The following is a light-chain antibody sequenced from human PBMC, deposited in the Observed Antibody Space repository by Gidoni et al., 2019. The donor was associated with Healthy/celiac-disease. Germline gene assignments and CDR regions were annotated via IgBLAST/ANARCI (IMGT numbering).Light chain of an antibody. CDR2: EVS. CDR3: SSYTSSSTLA. J-gene: IGLJ2*01. CDR1: SSDVGGYNY. Sequence: QSALTQPAPVSGFPGQSITISCTGTSSDVGGYNYVSWYQQHPGKAPKLMIYEVSNRPSGVSNRFSGSKSGNTASLTISGLQAEDEADYYCSSYTSSSTLAFGGGTKLTVL. V-gene: IGLV2-14*01.